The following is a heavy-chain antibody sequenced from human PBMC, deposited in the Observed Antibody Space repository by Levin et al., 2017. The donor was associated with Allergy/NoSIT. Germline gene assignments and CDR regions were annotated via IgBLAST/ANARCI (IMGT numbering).Heavy chain of an antibody. CDR3: ARDYYGDYRGNWFDP. D-gene: IGHD4-17*01. J-gene: IGHJ5*02. CDR2: IYHSGST. Sequence: SETLSLTCAVSGGSISSGGYSWSWIRQPPGTGLEWIGYIYHSGSTYYNPSLKSRVTISVDRSKNQFSLKLSSVTAADTAVYYCARDYYGDYRGNWFDPWGQGTLVTVSS. CDR1: GGSISSGGYS. V-gene: IGHV4-30-2*01.